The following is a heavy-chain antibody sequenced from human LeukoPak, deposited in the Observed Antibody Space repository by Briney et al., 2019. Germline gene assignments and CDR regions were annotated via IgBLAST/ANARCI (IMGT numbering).Heavy chain of an antibody. V-gene: IGHV4-59*08. J-gene: IGHJ4*02. D-gene: IGHD2-15*01. CDR2: THYSGST. CDR1: GGSISTCY. CDR3: ARQGYRSGASCSFDY. Sequence: SETLSLTCTVSGGSISTCYWSWIRQPPGRGLGWIGYTHYSGSTNYNPSLKSRVTISVDTSKNQFSLRLSSVTAADTAVYYCARQGYRSGASCSFDYWGQGTLVTVSS.